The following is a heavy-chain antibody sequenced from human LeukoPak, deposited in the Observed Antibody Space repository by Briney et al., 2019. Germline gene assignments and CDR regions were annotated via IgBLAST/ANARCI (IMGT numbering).Heavy chain of an antibody. CDR2: ISSSSTNT. Sequence: PGRSLRLSCPASGFTFRSYAMSWVRQAPGKRLEWVSAISSSSTNTYYADSVKGRFTISRDNSKNTLYLQMNSLKAEDTAVYYCAKPSSGYGSFDSWGQGTLVTVSS. J-gene: IGHJ4*02. CDR3: AKPSSGYGSFDS. CDR1: GFTFRSYA. V-gene: IGHV3-23*01. D-gene: IGHD6-19*01.